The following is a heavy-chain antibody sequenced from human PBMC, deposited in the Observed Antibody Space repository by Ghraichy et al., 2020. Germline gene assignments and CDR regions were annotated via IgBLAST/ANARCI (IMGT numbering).Heavy chain of an antibody. CDR3: ASLNVDTTMSDAFDS. CDR1: GFTFSRYW. Sequence: ETLSLTCVASGFTFSRYWMTWVRQAPGKGLEWVANVSPHGDENFYLGSVKGRFTISRDNARNSVNQLVNSLRAEAAAVYYCASLNVDTTMSDAFDSWGRGTQVTVSS. D-gene: IGHD5-18*01. V-gene: IGHV3-7*03. CDR2: VSPHGDEN. J-gene: IGHJ4*02.